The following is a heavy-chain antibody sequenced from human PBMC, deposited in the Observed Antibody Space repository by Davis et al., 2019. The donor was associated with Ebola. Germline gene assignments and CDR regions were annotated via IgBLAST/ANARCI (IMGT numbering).Heavy chain of an antibody. D-gene: IGHD6-13*01. CDR2: IYYSGST. CDR3: ARVSSAAGVDY. J-gene: IGHJ4*02. CDR1: GGSISSSSYY. Sequence: SETLSLTCTVSGGSISSSSYYWGWIRQPPGKGLEWIGSIYYSGSTNYNPSLKSRVTISVDTSKNQFSLKLSSVTAADTAVYYCARVSSAAGVDYWGQGTLVTVSS. V-gene: IGHV4-39*07.